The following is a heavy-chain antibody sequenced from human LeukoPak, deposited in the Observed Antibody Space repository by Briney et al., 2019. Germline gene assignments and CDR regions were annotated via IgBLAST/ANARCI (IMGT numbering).Heavy chain of an antibody. D-gene: IGHD6-19*01. Sequence: SQTLSLTCTVSGGSISSGSYYWSWIRQPAGKGLEWIGRIYTSGSTNYNPSLKSRVTISVDTSKNQFSLKLSSVTAADTAVYYCARDPLDSSGSEADYWGQGTLVTVSS. CDR3: ARDPLDSSGSEADY. CDR1: GGSISSGSYY. V-gene: IGHV4-61*02. J-gene: IGHJ4*02. CDR2: IYTSGST.